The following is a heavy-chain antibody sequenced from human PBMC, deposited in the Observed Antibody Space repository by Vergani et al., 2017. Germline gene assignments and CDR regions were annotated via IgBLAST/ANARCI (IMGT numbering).Heavy chain of an antibody. CDR3: ARGLWDCTHIRCSPPSY. V-gene: IGHV3-21*02. D-gene: IGHD2-8*01. Sequence: EVQLVESGGGLVKPGGSLRLSCAASGFSFSSYSMNWVRKAPGKGLGWVASISGSSSYVFYRDSVEGRFTITRDNAKKSVYLKMNSLRAEDTAMYFCARGLWDCTHIRCSPPSYWGQGTQVTVSS. CDR2: ISGSSSYV. CDR1: GFSFSSYS. J-gene: IGHJ4*02.